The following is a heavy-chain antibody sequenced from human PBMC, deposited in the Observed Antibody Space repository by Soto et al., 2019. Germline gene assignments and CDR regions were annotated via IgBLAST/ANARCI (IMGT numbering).Heavy chain of an antibody. CDR2: IRSKAYGGTT. CDR3: TRVTGYCSSTSCYYYYYGMDV. Sequence: RLSCTASGFTFGEYAMSWVRQAPGKGLEWVGFIRSKAYGGTTEYTASVKGRFTISRDDSKSIAYLQMNSLKTEDTAVYYCTRVTGYCSSTSCYYYYYGMDVWGQGTTVTVSS. V-gene: IGHV3-49*04. D-gene: IGHD2-2*01. CDR1: GFTFGEYA. J-gene: IGHJ6*02.